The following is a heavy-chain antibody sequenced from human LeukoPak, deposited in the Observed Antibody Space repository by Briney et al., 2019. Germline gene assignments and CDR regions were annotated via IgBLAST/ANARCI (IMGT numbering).Heavy chain of an antibody. J-gene: IGHJ6*04. CDR3: AELGITIIGGV. CDR2: ISGSGANT. CDR1: GFIFSHYG. Sequence: GGSLRLSCAASGFIFSHYGITWVRQAPGKGLEWVSGISGSGANTYFADFVEGRFTISRDNSKNTLYLQMNSLRAEDTAVYYCAELGITIIGGVWGKGTTVTISS. V-gene: IGHV3-23*01. D-gene: IGHD3-10*02.